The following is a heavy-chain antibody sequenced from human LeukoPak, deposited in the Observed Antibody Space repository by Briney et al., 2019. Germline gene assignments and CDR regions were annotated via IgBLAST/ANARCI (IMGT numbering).Heavy chain of an antibody. Sequence: APVKVSCKASGYTFTSYGISWVRQAPGQGLEWMGWISAYNGNTNYAQKLQGRVTMTTDTSTSTAYMELRSLRSDDTAVYYCARDRYGSGSSYNWFDPWGQGTLVTVSS. D-gene: IGHD3-10*01. V-gene: IGHV1-18*01. J-gene: IGHJ5*02. CDR3: ARDRYGSGSSYNWFDP. CDR1: GYTFTSYG. CDR2: ISAYNGNT.